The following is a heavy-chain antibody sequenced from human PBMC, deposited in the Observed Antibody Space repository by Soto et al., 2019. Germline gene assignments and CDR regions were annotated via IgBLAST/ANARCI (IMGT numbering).Heavy chain of an antibody. Sequence: SVKVSCKASGFTFTSSAVQWVRQARGQRLEWIGWIVVGSGNTNYAQKFQERVTITRDMSTSTAYMELSSLRSEDTAAYYCAADKLMGGGYSLDVWGQGTTVTVSS. D-gene: IGHD3-22*01. V-gene: IGHV1-58*01. CDR2: IVVGSGNT. J-gene: IGHJ6*02. CDR1: GFTFTSSA. CDR3: AADKLMGGGYSLDV.